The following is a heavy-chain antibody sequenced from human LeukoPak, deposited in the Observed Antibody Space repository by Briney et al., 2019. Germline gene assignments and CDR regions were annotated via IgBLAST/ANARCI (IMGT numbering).Heavy chain of an antibody. Sequence: GGSLRLSCEASGFTFRNYGMHWVRQAPGKGLEWVAIIWCDGSNKYYADSVKGRFTISRDNSKNMVYLQMNSLRAEDTAVYYCAKGGLAAAGINYWGQGTLVTVS. CDR2: IWCDGSNK. V-gene: IGHV3-33*06. CDR1: GFTFRNYG. CDR3: AKGGLAAAGINY. D-gene: IGHD6-13*01. J-gene: IGHJ4*02.